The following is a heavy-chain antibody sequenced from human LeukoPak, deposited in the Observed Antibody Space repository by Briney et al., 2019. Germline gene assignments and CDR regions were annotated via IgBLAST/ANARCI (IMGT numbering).Heavy chain of an antibody. CDR3: ARDVGNGGNSFFVDY. J-gene: IGHJ4*02. V-gene: IGHV1-69*04. Sequence: SVKVSCKASGGTFSSYAISWVRQAPGQGLEWMGRIIPILGIANYAQKFQGRVTITADKSTSTAYMELSSLRSEDTAVYYCARDVGNGGNSFFVDYWGQGTLVTVSS. CDR2: IIPILGIA. CDR1: GGTFSSYA. D-gene: IGHD4-23*01.